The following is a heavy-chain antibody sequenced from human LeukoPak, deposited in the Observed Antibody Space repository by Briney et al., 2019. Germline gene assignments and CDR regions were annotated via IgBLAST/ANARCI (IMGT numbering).Heavy chain of an antibody. D-gene: IGHD3-3*01. CDR1: GGTFSGYY. CDR2: INHSGST. J-gene: IGHJ6*03. Sequence: SETLSLTCAVYGGTFSGYYWSWIRQPPGKGLEWIGEINHSGSTNYNPSLKSRVTISVDTSKNQFSLKLSSVTAADTAVYYCARTREDFWSGYPHYYYYMDVWGKGTTVTVSS. V-gene: IGHV4-34*01. CDR3: ARTREDFWSGYPHYYYYMDV.